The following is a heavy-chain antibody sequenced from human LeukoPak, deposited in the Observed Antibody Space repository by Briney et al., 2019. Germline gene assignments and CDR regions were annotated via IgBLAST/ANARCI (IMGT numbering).Heavy chain of an antibody. D-gene: IGHD4-17*01. CDR3: TRQSGTVTPIDY. Sequence: SESLSLTCAVSSGSLSGYSWGWIRQPPGKGLEWVGEISHSGITNYNASLKSRVTISLKKSEIQFSLMLSSVTAADTAVYYCTRQSGTVTPIDYWSQGTLVTVSS. V-gene: IGHV4-34*01. J-gene: IGHJ4*02. CDR2: ISHSGIT. CDR1: SGSLSGYS.